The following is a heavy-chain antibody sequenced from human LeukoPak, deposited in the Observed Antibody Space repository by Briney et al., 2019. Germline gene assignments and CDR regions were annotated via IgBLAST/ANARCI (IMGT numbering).Heavy chain of an antibody. D-gene: IGHD3-16*01. Sequence: AGGSLRLSCAASGFTFSTYWMRWVRQAPGKGLEWVANINQDGSEKYYVDSVKGPVTISRDNAKNPLYLQMNSLRAEDTAVYSCARGYVGPWGQGTLVTVSS. J-gene: IGHJ5*02. CDR2: INQDGSEK. CDR1: GFTFSTYW. V-gene: IGHV3-7*01. CDR3: ARGYVGP.